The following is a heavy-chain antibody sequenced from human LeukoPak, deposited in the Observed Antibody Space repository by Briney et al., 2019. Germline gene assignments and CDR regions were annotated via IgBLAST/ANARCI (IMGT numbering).Heavy chain of an antibody. V-gene: IGHV3-30*07. D-gene: IGHD2-8*01. CDR1: GFTFSSYA. CDR3: ARDHVREATVYYFDN. J-gene: IGHJ4*02. CDR2: TLHDGSNE. Sequence: PGGSLTLSCAASGFTFSSYAMHWVRQAPGKGPEWVAVTLHDGSNEYYADSVAGRFTISQDNSNNTLYLQMTILRAEDTAVYYCARDHVREATVYYFDNWGQGTLVTVSS.